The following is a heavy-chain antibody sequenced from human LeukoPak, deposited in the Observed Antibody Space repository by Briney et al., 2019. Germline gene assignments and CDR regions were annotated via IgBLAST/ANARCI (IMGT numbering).Heavy chain of an antibody. V-gene: IGHV4-30-2*01. CDR1: GGSFSSGGYY. D-gene: IGHD5-24*01. CDR3: ARGDGGWLLKAFDI. J-gene: IGHJ3*02. CDR2: IYHSGST. Sequence: KASETLSLTCTVSGGSFSSGGYYWSWIRQPPGKGLEWIGYIYHSGSTYYNPSLKSRVTISVDRSKNQFSLKLSSVTAADTAVYYCARGDGGWLLKAFDIWGQGTMVTVSS.